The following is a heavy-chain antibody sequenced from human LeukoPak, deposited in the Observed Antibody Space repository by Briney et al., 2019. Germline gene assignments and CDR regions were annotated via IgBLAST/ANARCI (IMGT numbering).Heavy chain of an antibody. D-gene: IGHD3-10*01. CDR1: GGSISSYY. V-gene: IGHV4-4*09. CDR3: ARTYYYGSGSFNYFDY. CDR2: IYTSGST. Sequence: SETLSLTCTVSGGSISSYYWSWIRQPPGKGLEWIGYIYTSGSTNYNPSLKSRVTIPVDTSKNQFSLKLSSVTAADTAVYYCARTYYYGSGSFNYFDYWGQGTLVTVSS. J-gene: IGHJ4*02.